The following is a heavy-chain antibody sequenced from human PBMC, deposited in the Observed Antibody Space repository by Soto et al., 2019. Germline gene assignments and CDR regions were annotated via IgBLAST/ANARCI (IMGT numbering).Heavy chain of an antibody. V-gene: IGHV4-59*01. CDR1: GDSISGFY. J-gene: IGHJ4*02. Sequence: SETLSLTCTVSGDSISGFYYSWIRQSPGKGLEWIGFIHHSGSTNYNPSLKSRVTIFSDTSKRHFSLKLRLTSVTAADTAVYYCARDDLDEVQLRVWGQGTLVTVSS. D-gene: IGHD3-16*01. CDR3: ARDDLDEVQLRV. CDR2: IHHSGST.